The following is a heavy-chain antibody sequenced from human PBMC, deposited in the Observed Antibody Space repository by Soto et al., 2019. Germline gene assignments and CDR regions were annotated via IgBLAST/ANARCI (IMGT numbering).Heavy chain of an antibody. CDR3: ARGLSYYGSGSYAHYYYYGMDV. J-gene: IGHJ6*02. CDR2: IYSGGST. Sequence: GGSLRVGCPASVFTFISNYMSWVRQAPGKGLEWVSVIYSGGSTYYADSVKGRFTISRDNSKNTLYLQMNSLRAEDTAAYYCARGLSYYGSGSYAHYYYYGMDVWGQGTTVTVSS. D-gene: IGHD3-10*01. CDR1: VFTFISNY. V-gene: IGHV3-53*01.